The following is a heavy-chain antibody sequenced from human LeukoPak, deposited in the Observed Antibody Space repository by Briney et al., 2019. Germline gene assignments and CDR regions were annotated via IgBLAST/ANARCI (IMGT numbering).Heavy chain of an antibody. CDR3: AGLEEVAGPSTRDY. CDR1: GFTFSSYE. CDR2: ISSSGSTI. V-gene: IGHV3-48*03. D-gene: IGHD6-19*01. Sequence: PGGSLRLSCAASGFTFSSYEMNWVRQAPGKGLEWVSYISSSGSTIYYADSVKGRFTISRDNAKNSLYLQMNGLRAEDTAVYYCAGLEEVAGPSTRDYWGQGILVTLSS. J-gene: IGHJ4*02.